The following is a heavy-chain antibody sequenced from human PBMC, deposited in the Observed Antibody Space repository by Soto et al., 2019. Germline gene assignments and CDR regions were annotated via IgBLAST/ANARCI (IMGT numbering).Heavy chain of an antibody. CDR1: GGSISSGGYY. Sequence: PSETLSLTCTVSGGSISSGGYYWSWIRQHPGKGLEWIGYIYYSGSTYYNPSLKSRVTISVDTSKNQFSLKLSSVTAADTAVYYCARSTGDCSGGSCATWWFDPWGQGTLVTVSS. J-gene: IGHJ5*02. D-gene: IGHD2-15*01. CDR2: IYYSGST. V-gene: IGHV4-31*03. CDR3: ARSTGDCSGGSCATWWFDP.